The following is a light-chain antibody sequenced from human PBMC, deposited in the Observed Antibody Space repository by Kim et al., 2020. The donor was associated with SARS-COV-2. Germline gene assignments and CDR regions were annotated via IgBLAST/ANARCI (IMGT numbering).Light chain of an antibody. J-gene: IGLJ1*01. CDR2: EVS. Sequence: GQSLTMSCTGTSSDVGGYNYVSWYQQHPGKAPKLMISEVSKRPSGVPDRFSGSKSGNTASLTVSGLQAEDEADYYCSSYAGSSNFVFGTGTKVTVL. CDR3: SSYAGSSNFV. V-gene: IGLV2-8*01. CDR1: SSDVGGYNY.